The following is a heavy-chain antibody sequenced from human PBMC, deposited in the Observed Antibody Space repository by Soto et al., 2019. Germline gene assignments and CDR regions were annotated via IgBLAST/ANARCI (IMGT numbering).Heavy chain of an antibody. CDR1: GFTFTTYW. V-gene: IGHV3-7*03. Sequence: EVQLVESGGGLAQPWGSLRLSCVASGFTFTTYWMSWVRQAPGKGLEWVANIRQDGGAQYYVDSVKGRFTISRDNAKNSVYLQMDSLRAEDTAVYYCVRGGHGSGSYLGSYWGQGILVTVSS. D-gene: IGHD3-10*01. J-gene: IGHJ4*02. CDR2: IRQDGGAQ. CDR3: VRGGHGSGSYLGSY.